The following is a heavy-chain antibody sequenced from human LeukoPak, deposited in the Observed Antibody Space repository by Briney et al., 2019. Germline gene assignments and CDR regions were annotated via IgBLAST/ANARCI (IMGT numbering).Heavy chain of an antibody. J-gene: IGHJ5*02. V-gene: IGHV1-18*04. Sequence: ASVKVSCKASGCTFTSYGISWVRQAPGQGLEWMGWISAYNGNTNYAQKLQGRVTMTTDTSTSTAYMELRSLRSDDTAVYYCARHRNMVRGVNNWFDPWGQGTLVTVSS. CDR1: GCTFTSYG. CDR2: ISAYNGNT. CDR3: ARHRNMVRGVNNWFDP. D-gene: IGHD3-10*01.